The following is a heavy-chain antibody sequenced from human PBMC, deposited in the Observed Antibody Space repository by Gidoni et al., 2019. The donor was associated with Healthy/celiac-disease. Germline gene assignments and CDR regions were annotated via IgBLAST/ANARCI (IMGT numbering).Heavy chain of an antibody. D-gene: IGHD6-13*01. Sequence: QVQLVQSGAEVKKPGASVKVSCKASGYTFTGYYMHWVRQAPGQGLEWMGWINPNSGGTNYAQKFQGRVTMTRDTSISTAYMELSRLRSDDTAVYYCARVGSRIAAAGIGNIDYWGQGTLVTVSS. CDR3: ARVGSRIAAAGIGNIDY. J-gene: IGHJ4*02. CDR2: INPNSGGT. CDR1: GYTFTGYY. V-gene: IGHV1-2*02.